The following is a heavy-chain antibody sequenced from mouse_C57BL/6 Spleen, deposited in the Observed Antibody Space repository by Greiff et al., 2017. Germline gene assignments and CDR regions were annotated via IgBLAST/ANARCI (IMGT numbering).Heavy chain of an antibody. Sequence: QVQLQQSGAELVKPGASVKMSCKASGYTFTTYPIEWMKQNHGKSLEWIGNFHPYNDDTKYNEKFKGKAILTVEKSSSTVYLELSRLTSDDSADYCCARRGWVYAMDYWGQGTSVTVSS. J-gene: IGHJ4*01. V-gene: IGHV1-47*01. CDR2: FHPYNDDT. CDR1: GYTFTTYP. D-gene: IGHD3-3*01. CDR3: ARRGWVYAMDY.